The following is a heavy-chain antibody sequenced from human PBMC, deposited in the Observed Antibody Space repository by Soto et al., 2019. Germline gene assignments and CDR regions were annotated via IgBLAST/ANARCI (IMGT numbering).Heavy chain of an antibody. Sequence: QVQLVQSGAEVKKPGSSVKVSCKASGGTFSSYTISWVRQAPGQGLEWMGRIIPILGIANYAQKVQGRVTITAAKSTSRAYMEVRGLRSEDTAVYYCAREDCSCRRCHSNAFDIRVQGTMVTVSS. J-gene: IGHJ3*02. V-gene: IGHV1-69*08. CDR1: GGTFSSYT. CDR2: IIPILGIA. CDR3: AREDCSCRRCHSNAFDI. D-gene: IGHD2-15*01.